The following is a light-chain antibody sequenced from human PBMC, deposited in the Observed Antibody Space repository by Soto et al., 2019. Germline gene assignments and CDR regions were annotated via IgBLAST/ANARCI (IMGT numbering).Light chain of an antibody. J-gene: IGKJ1*01. CDR2: GAS. Sequence: EVVMTQSRATLSLSLGERATLSCRASQTIRSSLAWYQQKPGQAPRLLMYGASTRATDIPARFGGSGSGTEFTLTISSLQSEDSAIYYCQQYNNWPQTFGQGTKVEIK. CDR3: QQYNNWPQT. CDR1: QTIRSS. V-gene: IGKV3-15*01.